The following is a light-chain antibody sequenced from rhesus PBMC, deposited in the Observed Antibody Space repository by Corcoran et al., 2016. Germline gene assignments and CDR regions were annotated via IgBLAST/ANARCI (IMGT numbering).Light chain of an antibody. CDR2: KAS. CDR3: QQYSSSPLT. CDR1: QSISSW. J-gene: IGKJ4*01. V-gene: IGKV1-22*01. Sequence: DIQMTQSPSSLSASVGDTVTITCRASQSISSWLAWYQQKPGKAPKLLIYKASSLQSGVPSRFSGSGSGTDFTLTIRSMQSEEFATYYCQQYSSSPLTVGGGTKVEIK.